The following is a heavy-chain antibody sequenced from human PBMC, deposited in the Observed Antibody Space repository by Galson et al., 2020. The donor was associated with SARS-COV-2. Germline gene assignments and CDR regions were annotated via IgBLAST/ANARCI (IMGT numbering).Heavy chain of an antibody. CDR1: GFTFSRYA. V-gene: IGHV3-23*01. CDR3: AKDRGNDYGDQLDF. J-gene: IGHJ4*02. Sequence: GGSLRLSCAASGFTFSRYALAWVRQAPGKGLEWVSGISGGGGSTYYVDSVKGRFTISRDTSQNTVHLQMSSLRAEDTAVYYCAKDRGNDYGDQLDFWGQGTLVTVSA. CDR2: ISGGGGST. D-gene: IGHD4-17*01.